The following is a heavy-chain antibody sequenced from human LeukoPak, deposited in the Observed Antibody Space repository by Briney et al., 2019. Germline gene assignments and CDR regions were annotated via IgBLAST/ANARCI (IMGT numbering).Heavy chain of an antibody. J-gene: IGHJ6*02. CDR1: GFTFSSYA. Sequence: GGSLRLSCAASGFTFSSYAMSWVRQAPGKGLEWVSAISGSGGSTYYADSVKGRFTISRDNSKNTLYLQMNSLRAEDTAVYYCAGVREVYYYYGMDVWGQGTTVTVSS. CDR3: AGVREVYYYYGMDV. V-gene: IGHV3-23*01. D-gene: IGHD3-3*01. CDR2: ISGSGGST.